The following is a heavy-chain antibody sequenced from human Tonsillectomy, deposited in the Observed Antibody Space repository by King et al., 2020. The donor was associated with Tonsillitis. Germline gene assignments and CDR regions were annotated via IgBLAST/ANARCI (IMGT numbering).Heavy chain of an antibody. CDR2: IRNKANTYAT. Sequence: VQLVESGGGLVQPGGSLKLSCAASGFTFSDSAVHWVRQASGKGLEWVGRIRNKANTYATAYTASLIGRFTTSRDDSKSTAYLQMNSLKTEDPAVYFCTTGLFTSGPEGMFDYWGQGSLVTVPS. J-gene: IGHJ4*02. CDR3: TTGLFTSGPEGMFDY. D-gene: IGHD6-25*01. CDR1: GFTFSDSA. V-gene: IGHV3-73*02.